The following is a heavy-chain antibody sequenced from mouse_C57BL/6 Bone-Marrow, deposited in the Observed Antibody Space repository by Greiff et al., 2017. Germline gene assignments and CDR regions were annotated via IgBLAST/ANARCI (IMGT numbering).Heavy chain of an antibody. J-gene: IGHJ3*01. V-gene: IGHV14-4*01. CDR1: GFNIKDDY. Sequence: VQLQQSGAELVRPGASVKLSCTASGFNIKDDYMHWVKQRPEQGLEWIGWIDPENGDTEYASKFQGKATITADTSSNTAYLQLSSLTSEDTAVYYCTRHYYYGSSYGFAYWGQGTLVTVSA. CDR2: IDPENGDT. D-gene: IGHD1-1*01. CDR3: TRHYYYGSSYGFAY.